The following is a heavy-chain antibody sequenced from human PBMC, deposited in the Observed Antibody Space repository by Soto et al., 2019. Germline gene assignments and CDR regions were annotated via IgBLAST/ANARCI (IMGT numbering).Heavy chain of an antibody. J-gene: IGHJ5*02. V-gene: IGHV1-18*01. CDR1: GYTFSSYG. D-gene: IGHD1-26*01. Sequence: QVQLVQSGAEVKKPGASVKVSCKASGYTFSSYGITWVRQAPGQGLEWMGWISVYNGNTNYAQKIQGRVTMTTDTSTSTAYMEVRSLRSDDTAVYYCARADGGTYYSGLFDPWGQGTLVTVSS. CDR3: ARADGGTYYSGLFDP. CDR2: ISVYNGNT.